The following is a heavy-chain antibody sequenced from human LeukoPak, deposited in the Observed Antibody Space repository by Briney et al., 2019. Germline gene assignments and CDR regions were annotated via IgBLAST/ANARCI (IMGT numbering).Heavy chain of an antibody. J-gene: IGHJ4*02. D-gene: IGHD3-10*01. CDR2: ISSRNSYI. CDR1: GFSFSSYS. CDR3: ARVSLGNNYGSGSYDY. Sequence: GGSLRLSCAASGFSFSSYSMTWVRQAPGKGLEWVSSISSRNSYIYYADSMKGRFTISRDNAKNSLYLQMSRMRAEDTAVYYCARVSLGNNYGSGSYDYWGQGTLVTVSS. V-gene: IGHV3-21*01.